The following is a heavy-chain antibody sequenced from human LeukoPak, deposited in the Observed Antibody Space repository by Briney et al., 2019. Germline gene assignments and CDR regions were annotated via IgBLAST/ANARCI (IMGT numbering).Heavy chain of an antibody. CDR3: AREGYCSSTSCPDAFDI. V-gene: IGHV1-69*05. Sequence: SVKVSCKASGGTFSSYAISWVRQAPGQGLEWMGRIIPIFGTANYAQKFQGRVTITTDESTSTAYMELSSLRSGDTAVYYCAREGYCSSTSCPDAFDIWGQGTMVTVSS. CDR1: GGTFSSYA. CDR2: IIPIFGTA. D-gene: IGHD2-2*01. J-gene: IGHJ3*02.